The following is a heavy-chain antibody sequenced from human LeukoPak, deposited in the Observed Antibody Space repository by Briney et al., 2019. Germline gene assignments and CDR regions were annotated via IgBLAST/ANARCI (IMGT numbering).Heavy chain of an antibody. J-gene: IGHJ4*02. V-gene: IGHV3-21*01. D-gene: IGHD6-13*01. CDR2: ISSSSSHI. Sequence: PGGSLRLSCAASGFTFSSYSMNWVRQAPGKGLEWVSSISSSSSHIYYADSVKGRFTISRDNAKNSLYLQMNSLRAEDTAVYYCARDEQQLGDYFDYWGQGTLVTVSS. CDR3: ARDEQQLGDYFDY. CDR1: GFTFSSYS.